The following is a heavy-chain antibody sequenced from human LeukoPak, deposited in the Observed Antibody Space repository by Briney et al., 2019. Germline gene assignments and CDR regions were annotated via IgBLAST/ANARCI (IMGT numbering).Heavy chain of an antibody. D-gene: IGHD4-23*01. CDR3: ARQGYSGHSQGAADY. V-gene: IGHV1-18*01. J-gene: IGHJ4*02. CDR1: GYIFTNYG. Sequence: GASVKVSCKGSGYIFTNYGISWVRQAPGQGLEWMGWISAYNGNTNYAQKFQGRVTMTTDTSTSTAHMELRSLRSDDTAVYYCARQGYSGHSQGAADYWGQGTLVTVSS. CDR2: ISAYNGNT.